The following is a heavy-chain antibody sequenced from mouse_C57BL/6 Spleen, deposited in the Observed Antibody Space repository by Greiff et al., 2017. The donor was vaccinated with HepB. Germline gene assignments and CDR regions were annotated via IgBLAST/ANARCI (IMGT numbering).Heavy chain of an antibody. CDR1: GYTFTSYC. D-gene: IGHD2-1*01. J-gene: IGHJ3*01. Sequence: QVKLQQSGAELAKPGASVKLSCTASGYTFTSYCMHWVKQRPGQGLEWIGYMNPSSGYTKYNQKFKDKATLTADKSPRPVYMPLSSLTYEDSAVYYCARSDYGTPFAWWGHGTLVTVSA. CDR3: ARSDYGTPFAW. CDR2: MNPSSGYT. V-gene: IGHV1-7*01.